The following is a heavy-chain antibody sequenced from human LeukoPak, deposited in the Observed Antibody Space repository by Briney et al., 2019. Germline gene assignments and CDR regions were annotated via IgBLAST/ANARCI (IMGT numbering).Heavy chain of an antibody. CDR3: ARRGASSTSWFDP. Sequence: AASVKVSCKASGGTFSSYAISWVRQAPGQGLEWMGGIIPIFGTANYAQKFQGRVTITADKSTSTAYMELSSLRSEDTAVYYCARRGASSTSWFDPWGQGTLVTVSS. V-gene: IGHV1-69*06. D-gene: IGHD2-2*01. J-gene: IGHJ5*02. CDR1: GGTFSSYA. CDR2: IIPIFGTA.